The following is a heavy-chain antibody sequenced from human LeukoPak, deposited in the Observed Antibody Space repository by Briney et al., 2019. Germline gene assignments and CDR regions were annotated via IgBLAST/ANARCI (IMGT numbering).Heavy chain of an antibody. CDR3: AKGFWNPWSDYYMDV. CDR2: INSDGSST. D-gene: IGHD1-1*01. V-gene: IGHV3-74*01. CDR1: GFTFSSYW. Sequence: GGSLRLSCAASGFTFSSYWMHWVRQAPRKGLAWVSRINSDGSSTSYADSVKGRFTISRDNAKSTLYLQMNSLRAEDTAVYYCAKGFWNPWSDYYMDVWGKGTTVTVSS. J-gene: IGHJ6*03.